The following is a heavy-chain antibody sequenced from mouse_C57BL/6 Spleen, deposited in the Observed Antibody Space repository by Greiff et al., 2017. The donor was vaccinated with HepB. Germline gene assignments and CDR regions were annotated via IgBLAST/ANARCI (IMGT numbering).Heavy chain of an antibody. Sequence: VQLQQSGPELVKPGASVKMSCKASGYTFTDYNMHWVKQSHGKSLEWIGYINPNNGGTSYNQKFKGKATLTVNKSSSTAYMELRSLTSEDSAVYYCYGFQYYFDYWGQGTTLTVSS. D-gene: IGHD2-2*01. CDR2: INPNNGGT. J-gene: IGHJ2*01. V-gene: IGHV1-22*01. CDR3: YGFQYYFDY. CDR1: GYTFTDYN.